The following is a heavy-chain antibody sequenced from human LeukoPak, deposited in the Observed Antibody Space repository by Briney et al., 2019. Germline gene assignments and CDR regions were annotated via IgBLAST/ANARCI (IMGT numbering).Heavy chain of an antibody. CDR1: GYTFTNYG. J-gene: IGHJ4*02. V-gene: IGHV1-18*01. CDR3: ARPSALMVRGVIVPLPLDY. Sequence: ASVKVSCKASGYTFTNYGISWVRQAPGQGLEWMGWISTYDGNTNYAQNLQGRVTMTTYTSTSTAYMELRSLRSDDTAVYYCARPSALMVRGVIVPLPLDYWGQGTLVTVSS. D-gene: IGHD3-10*01. CDR2: ISTYDGNT.